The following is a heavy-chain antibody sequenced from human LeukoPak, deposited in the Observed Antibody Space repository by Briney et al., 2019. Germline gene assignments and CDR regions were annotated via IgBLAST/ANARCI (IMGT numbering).Heavy chain of an antibody. CDR1: GGSITGSY. D-gene: IGHD3-10*01. CDR2: IYYSGST. CDR3: ATAGPISGRHNYFDS. J-gene: IGHJ4*02. Sequence: TLSLTFTVSGGSITGSYWSWLRQPPGKGLEYIGYIYYSGSTNYNPSPKSRVTISVDTSKNQFSLKLTSVTAADTAVYYCATAGPISGRHNYFDSWGQGTLVTVSS. V-gene: IGHV4-59*01.